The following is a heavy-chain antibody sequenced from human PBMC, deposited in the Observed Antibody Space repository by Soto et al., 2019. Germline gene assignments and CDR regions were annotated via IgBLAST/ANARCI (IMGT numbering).Heavy chain of an antibody. CDR3: ARESLGELSSYYFDY. CDR1: GFTFSSYS. D-gene: IGHD3-16*02. V-gene: IGHV3-21*01. Sequence: GGSLRLSCAASGFTFSSYSMNWVRQAPGKGLEWVSSISSSSSYIYYADSVKGRFTISRDNAKNSLYLQMNSLRAEDTAVYYCARESLGELSSYYFDYWGQGTLVTVSS. CDR2: ISSSSSYI. J-gene: IGHJ4*02.